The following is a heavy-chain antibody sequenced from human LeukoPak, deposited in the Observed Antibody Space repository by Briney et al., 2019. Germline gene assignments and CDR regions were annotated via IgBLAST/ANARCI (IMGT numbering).Heavy chain of an antibody. CDR2: ISAYNGNT. CDR1: GYTFTSYV. Sequence: ASVKVSCKASGYTFTSYVISRVRQAPGQGLEWMGWISAYNGNTNYAQKLQGRVTMTTDTSTSTAYMELRSLRSDDTAVYYCARGYYYDSSGSSDAFDIWGQGTMVTVSS. J-gene: IGHJ3*02. D-gene: IGHD3-22*01. V-gene: IGHV1-18*01. CDR3: ARGYYYDSSGSSDAFDI.